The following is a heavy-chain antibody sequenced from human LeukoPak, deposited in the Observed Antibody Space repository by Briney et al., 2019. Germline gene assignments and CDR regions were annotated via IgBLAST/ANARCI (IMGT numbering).Heavy chain of an antibody. CDR1: GYTFTGYY. D-gene: IGHD3-10*01. CDR3: ASQPYYYGSGSTFDY. Sequence: ASVKVSCKASGYTFTGYYMHWVRQAPGQGLEWMGWINPNSGGTNYAQKFQGRVTMTGDTSISTAYMELSRLRSDDTAVYYCASQPYYYGSGSTFDYWGQGTLVTVSS. J-gene: IGHJ4*02. V-gene: IGHV1-2*02. CDR2: INPNSGGT.